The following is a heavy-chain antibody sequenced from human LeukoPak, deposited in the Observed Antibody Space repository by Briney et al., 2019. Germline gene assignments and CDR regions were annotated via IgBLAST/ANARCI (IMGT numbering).Heavy chain of an antibody. Sequence: GRSLRLSCGASGFSFSAHGMHWVRQAPGKGLEWVAVIWYEGSNKDYADSVKGRFTISRDNSQNTLYLQMNSLRAEDTAVYYCATARNDYDTNGFSVFDYWGQGTLVTVSS. CDR2: IWYEGSNK. CDR1: GFSFSAHG. CDR3: ATARNDYDTNGFSVFDY. J-gene: IGHJ4*02. V-gene: IGHV3-33*01. D-gene: IGHD3-22*01.